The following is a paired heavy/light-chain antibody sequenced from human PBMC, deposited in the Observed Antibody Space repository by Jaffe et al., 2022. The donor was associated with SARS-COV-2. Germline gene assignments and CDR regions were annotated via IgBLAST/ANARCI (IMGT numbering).Heavy chain of an antibody. CDR1: GGSISSSSYY. CDR3: ARHEFYSDSSGFYYADY. Sequence: QLQLQESGPGLVKPSETLSLTCTVSGGSISSSSYYWGWIRQPPGKGLEWIGSIYYSGSTYYNPSLKSRVTISVDTSKNQFSLKLSSVTAADTAVYYCARHEFYSDSSGFYYADYWGQGTLVTVSS. D-gene: IGHD3-22*01. V-gene: IGHV4-39*01. J-gene: IGHJ4*02. CDR2: IYYSGST.
Light chain of an antibody. CDR2: GAS. CDR1: QSVGSS. Sequence: EIVMTQSPATLSVSPGERATLSCRASQSVGSSLAWYQQKPGQAPRLLIYGASTRATGIPARFSGSGSGTEFTLTISSLQSEDFAVYHCQQYNNWPWTFGQGTKVEIK. V-gene: IGKV3-15*01. CDR3: QQYNNWPWT. J-gene: IGKJ1*01.